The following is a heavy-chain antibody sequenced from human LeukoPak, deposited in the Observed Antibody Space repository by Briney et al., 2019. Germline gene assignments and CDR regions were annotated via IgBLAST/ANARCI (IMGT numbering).Heavy chain of an antibody. CDR3: ARTGLGYCGGDCYSNY. Sequence: GGSLRLSCAASGFTFSSYSMNWVRQAPGKGLEWVSSISSSSSYIYYADSVKGRFTISSDNAKNSLYLQMNSLRAEDTAVYYCARTGLGYCGGDCYSNYWGQGTLVTVSS. CDR2: ISSSSSYI. V-gene: IGHV3-21*01. CDR1: GFTFSSYS. D-gene: IGHD2-21*02. J-gene: IGHJ4*02.